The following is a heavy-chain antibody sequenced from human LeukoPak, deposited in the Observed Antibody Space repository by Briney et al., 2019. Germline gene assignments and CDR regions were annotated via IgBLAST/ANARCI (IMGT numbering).Heavy chain of an antibody. Sequence: ETLSLTCTVSGGSVSSGSYYWSWIRQPPGKGLEWIGYIYYSGSTNYNPSLKSRVTISVDTSKNQFSLKLSSVTAADTAVYYCAKSGRVFDTSGYYWFPNWGQGILVTVSS. V-gene: IGHV4-61*01. CDR1: GGSVSSGSYY. CDR3: AKSGRVFDTSGYYWFPN. J-gene: IGHJ4*02. D-gene: IGHD3-22*01. CDR2: IYYSGST.